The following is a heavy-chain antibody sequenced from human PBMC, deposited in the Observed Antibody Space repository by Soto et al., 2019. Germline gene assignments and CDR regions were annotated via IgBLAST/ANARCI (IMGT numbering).Heavy chain of an antibody. Sequence: GGSLRLSCVASVFIFSNFGMHWVRQAPGKGLEWVAVISSDEKIKQYADSVRGRFAISRDNSKNTLYLQMTSLRAEDTAIYYCARGLPSVLDYWGQATLVTVSS. CDR2: ISSDEKIK. D-gene: IGHD6-6*01. CDR1: VFIFSNFG. V-gene: IGHV3-33*01. J-gene: IGHJ4*02. CDR3: ARGLPSVLDY.